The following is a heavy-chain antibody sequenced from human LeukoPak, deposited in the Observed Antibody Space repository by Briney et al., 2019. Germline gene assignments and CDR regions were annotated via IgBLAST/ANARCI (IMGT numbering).Heavy chain of an antibody. CDR2: ISYDGSNK. D-gene: IGHD2-15*01. CDR3: AREGRAYYFDY. J-gene: IGHJ4*02. CDR1: GFTFSSYA. V-gene: IGHV3-30-3*01. Sequence: GGSLRLSCAASGFTFSSYAMHWVRQAPGKGLEWVAVISYDGSNKYYADSVKGRFTISRDNSKNTLYLQMSSLRAEDTAVYYCAREGRAYYFDYWGQGTLVTVSS.